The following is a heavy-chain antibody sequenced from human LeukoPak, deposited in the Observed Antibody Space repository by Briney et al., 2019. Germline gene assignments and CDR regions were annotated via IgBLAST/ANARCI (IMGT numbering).Heavy chain of an antibody. CDR2: IYYSGST. CDR1: GGSITSYY. V-gene: IGHV4-59*01. D-gene: IGHD3-10*01. CDR3: ARGGVNYKIAGP. J-gene: IGHJ5*02. Sequence: SETLSLTCTVSGGSITSYYWSWIRQPPGKGLEWIGYIYYSGSTYYNPSLKSRVTISVDTSKNRFSLKLSSVTAADTAVYYCARGGVNYKIAGPWGQGALVTVSS.